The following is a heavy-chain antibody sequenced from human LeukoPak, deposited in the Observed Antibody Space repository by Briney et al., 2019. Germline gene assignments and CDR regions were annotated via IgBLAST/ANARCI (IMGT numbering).Heavy chain of an antibody. CDR3: ARLRGDYVHSWFDP. V-gene: IGHV4-59*08. D-gene: IGHD4-17*01. CDR1: GGSISSYY. J-gene: IGHJ5*02. CDR2: IYYSGST. Sequence: PSETLSLTCTVSGGSISSYYWSWLRQPPGKGLEWIGYIYYSGSTNYNPSLKSRVTISVDTSKNQFSLKLSSVTAADTAVYYCARLRGDYVHSWFDPWGQGTLVTVSS.